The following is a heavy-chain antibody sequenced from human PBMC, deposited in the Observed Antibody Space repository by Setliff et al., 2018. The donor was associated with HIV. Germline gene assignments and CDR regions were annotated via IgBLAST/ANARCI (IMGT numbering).Heavy chain of an antibody. CDR1: GGSISSGSDY. CDR2: IYYSGST. D-gene: IGHD5-18*01. Sequence: SETLSLTCTVSGGSISSGSDYYMSWIRQVPGKGLEWIGSIYYSGSTYYNPSLKSRVTISVDTSKNQFSLKLSSVTAADTAVYYCARVTRPHGYSSYQNAFDIWGQGTMVTVSS. J-gene: IGHJ3*02. CDR3: ARVTRPHGYSSYQNAFDI. V-gene: IGHV4-39*07.